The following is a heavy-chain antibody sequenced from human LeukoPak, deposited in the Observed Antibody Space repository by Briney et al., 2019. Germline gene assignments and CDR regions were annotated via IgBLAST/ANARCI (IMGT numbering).Heavy chain of an antibody. D-gene: IGHD6-6*01. V-gene: IGHV4-39*07. CDR2: IYYSGYT. Sequence: SETLSLTCSVSGGSISVGGYFWGWIRQPPGKGLEWVGTIYYSGYTSYNPSLKSRVTMSVDTSKNQFSLKLSSVTAADTAVYYCARLQGAGARPGYYYMDIWGKGTTVTVSS. CDR3: ARLQGAGARPGYYYMDI. CDR1: GGSISVGGYF. J-gene: IGHJ6*03.